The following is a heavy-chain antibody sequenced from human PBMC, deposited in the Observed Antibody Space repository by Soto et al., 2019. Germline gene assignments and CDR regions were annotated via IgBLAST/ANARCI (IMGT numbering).Heavy chain of an antibody. CDR3: ARGVFITPGRRNWFDP. CDR1: GFTFSSYS. CDR2: ISSSSSTI. Sequence: GGSLRLSCAASGFTFSSYSMNWVRQAPGKGLEWVSYISSSSSTIHYADSVKGRFTISRDNAKNSLYLQMNSLRDEDTAVYYCARGVFITPGRRNWFDPWGQGXLVTVYS. J-gene: IGHJ5*02. V-gene: IGHV3-48*02. D-gene: IGHD3-10*01.